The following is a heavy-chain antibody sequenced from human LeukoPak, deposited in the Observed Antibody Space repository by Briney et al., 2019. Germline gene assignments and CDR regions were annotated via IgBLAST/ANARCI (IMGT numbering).Heavy chain of an antibody. CDR2: INPNSGGT. CDR3: ARPIKRYGSGSYYY. CDR1: GYTLTELS. V-gene: IGHV1-2*02. D-gene: IGHD3-10*01. Sequence: GASVKVSCKVSGYTLTELSMHWVRQAPGQGLEWMGWINPNSGGTNYAQKFQGRVTMTRDTSISTAYMELSRLRSDDTAVYYCARPIKRYGSGSYYYWGQGTLVTVSS. J-gene: IGHJ4*02.